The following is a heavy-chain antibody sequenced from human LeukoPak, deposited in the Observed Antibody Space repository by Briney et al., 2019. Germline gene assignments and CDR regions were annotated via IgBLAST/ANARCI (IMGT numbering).Heavy chain of an antibody. CDR3: ARLGGYDLDY. CDR1: GGSFSGYY. Sequence: SETLSLTCAASGGSFSGYYWTWIRQPPGRGLEWIGQISHGGSTNYNPSLKSRVTISVDTSKNQFSLKLSSVTAADTAVYYCARLGGYDLDYWGQGTLVTVSS. CDR2: ISHGGST. V-gene: IGHV4-34*01. D-gene: IGHD5-12*01. J-gene: IGHJ4*02.